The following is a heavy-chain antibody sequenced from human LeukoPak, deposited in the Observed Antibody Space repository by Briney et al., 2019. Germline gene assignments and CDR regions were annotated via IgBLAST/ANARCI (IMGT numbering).Heavy chain of an antibody. CDR3: ARDRQYYYGWGSYYNYYYGMDV. J-gene: IGHJ6*04. D-gene: IGHD3-10*01. CDR1: RYTFTSYA. CDR2: INAGNGNT. Sequence: ASLKVSCKAPRYTFTSYAMHWVRQTPGQRLEWMGWINAGNGNTKYSQKFLGRVTITRDTSASTAYMELSSLRSEDTAVYYCARDRQYYYGWGSYYNYYYGMDVWGKGTTVTVSS. V-gene: IGHV1-3*01.